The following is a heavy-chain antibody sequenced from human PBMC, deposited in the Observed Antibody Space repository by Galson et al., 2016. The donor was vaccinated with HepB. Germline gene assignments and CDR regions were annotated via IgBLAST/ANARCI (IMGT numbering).Heavy chain of an antibody. CDR1: GYRFFTYG. V-gene: IGHV1-18*04. D-gene: IGHD4-11*01. Sequence: SVKVSCKASGYRFFTYGISWVRLAPGQGLEWLGWISANSGNTIYAQKFQDRVTMTRDTSASTVYMDLRSLRSDDTAVYYCARDVQFRFDYWGQGTLVTVSS. J-gene: IGHJ4*02. CDR2: ISANSGNT. CDR3: ARDVQFRFDY.